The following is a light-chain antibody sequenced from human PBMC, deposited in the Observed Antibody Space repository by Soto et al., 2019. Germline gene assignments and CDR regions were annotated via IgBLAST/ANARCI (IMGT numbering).Light chain of an antibody. CDR3: HQYSSPPWT. CDR2: KAS. CDR1: QSISSW. V-gene: IGKV1-5*03. Sequence: DIQMTQSPSTLSASVGDRVTITCRASQSISSWLSWYQQKPGKAPKLLIYKASSLESGVPSRFSGSGSGTEFTITISSLQPDDFATYYCHQYSSPPWTFGQGTEVESK. J-gene: IGKJ1*01.